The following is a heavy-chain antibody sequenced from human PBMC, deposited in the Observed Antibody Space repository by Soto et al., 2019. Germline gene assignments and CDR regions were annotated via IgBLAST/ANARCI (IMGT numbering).Heavy chain of an antibody. CDR2: IYYSGST. CDR1: GGSISSSSYY. Sequence: SETLSLTCTVSGGSISSSSYYWGWIRQPPGKGLEWIGSIYYSGSTYYNPSLKSRVTISVDTSKNQFSLKLSSVTAADTAVYYCASSYSSSFFWFDPWGQGTLVTVSS. D-gene: IGHD6-13*01. CDR3: ASSYSSSFFWFDP. V-gene: IGHV4-39*01. J-gene: IGHJ5*02.